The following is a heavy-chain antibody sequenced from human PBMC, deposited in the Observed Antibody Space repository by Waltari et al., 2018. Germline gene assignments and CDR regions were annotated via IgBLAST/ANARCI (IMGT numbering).Heavy chain of an antibody. CDR2: INPNNGDT. CDR1: GFSFTHYY. D-gene: IGHD5-12*01. Sequence: QEQLAQSGAEVKKPGASVKVSCKASGFSFTHYYLHWVRQAPGQGLEWMGWINPNNGDTNYGQKFQGRVTMTRDTSITTVYMELSSLTSDDTAVYYCARDQPIVVTMDGSVWYMDVWGKGTTVTGSS. CDR3: ARDQPIVVTMDGSVWYMDV. J-gene: IGHJ6*03. V-gene: IGHV1-2*02.